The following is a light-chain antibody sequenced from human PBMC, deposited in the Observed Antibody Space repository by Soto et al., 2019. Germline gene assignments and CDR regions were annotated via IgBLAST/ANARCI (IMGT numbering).Light chain of an antibody. CDR3: CSYAGSSTYV. CDR1: SSDFLSYNL. V-gene: IGLV2-23*02. CDR2: EVS. J-gene: IGLJ1*01. Sequence: QSVLTQPASVSGSPGQSITISCTGTSSDFLSYNLVSWYQQHPGKAPKLIIYEVSKRPSGVFNRFSGSKSGNTASLTISGLQAEDEADYYCCSYAGSSTYVFGTGTKVTVL.